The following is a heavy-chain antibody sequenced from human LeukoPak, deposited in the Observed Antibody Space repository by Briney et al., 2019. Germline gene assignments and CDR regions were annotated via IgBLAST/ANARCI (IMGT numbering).Heavy chain of an antibody. V-gene: IGHV3-33*01. J-gene: IGHJ6*02. CDR1: GFTFSSYG. D-gene: IGHD4-11*01. Sequence: GGSLRLSCAASGFTFSSYGMHWVRRAPGKGLEWVAVIWYDGSNKYYADSVKGRFTISRDNSKNTLYLQMNSLRAEDTAVYYCAREGLHSGMDVWGQGTTVTVSS. CDR3: AREGLHSGMDV. CDR2: IWYDGSNK.